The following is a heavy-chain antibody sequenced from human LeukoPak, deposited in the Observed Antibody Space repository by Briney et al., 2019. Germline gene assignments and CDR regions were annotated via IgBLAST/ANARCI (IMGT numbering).Heavy chain of an antibody. J-gene: IGHJ4*02. CDR2: ISGSGGYT. V-gene: IGHV3-23*01. D-gene: IGHD1-14*01. Sequence: GGSLRLSCAASGFTFRSYGMSWVRQAPGKGPEWVSSISGSGGYTYYADSVQGRFTISRDNSKNTLSLQMNSLKAEDAAIYYCATSPDIEASGTLYYLDFWGQGTLVSVSS. CDR3: ATSPDIEASGTLYYLDF. CDR1: GFTFRSYG.